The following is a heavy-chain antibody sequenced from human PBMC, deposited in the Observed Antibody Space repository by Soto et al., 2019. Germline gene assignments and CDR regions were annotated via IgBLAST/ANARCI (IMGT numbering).Heavy chain of an antibody. Sequence: KPSETLSLTCDVSGYSINSGYYWGWIRQPPGKGLGWIGIIYHSGTTYYNPSLKSRVTISVDTSKNQFSLELSSVTAADTAVYYCARDVGHPHDFWSGPDYWGQGTLVTVSS. V-gene: IGHV4-38-2*02. J-gene: IGHJ4*02. D-gene: IGHD3-3*01. CDR3: ARDVGHPHDFWSGPDY. CDR2: IYHSGTT. CDR1: GYSINSGYY.